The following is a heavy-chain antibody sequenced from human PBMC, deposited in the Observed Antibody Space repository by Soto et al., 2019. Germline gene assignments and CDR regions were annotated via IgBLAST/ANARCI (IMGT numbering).Heavy chain of an antibody. J-gene: IGHJ4*02. Sequence: EVQLLESGGGFVQPGGSLRLSCAASGFTFTNYALSWVRQAPGKGLEWVSTIGGGSGSTSYADSVKGRFSLSRENSKNTLYLQMSRLRAEDTALYYCATRMYSTSWYYFVSWGQGTLVTVSS. CDR3: ATRMYSTSWYYFVS. D-gene: IGHD6-13*01. CDR2: IGGGSGST. CDR1: GFTFTNYA. V-gene: IGHV3-23*01.